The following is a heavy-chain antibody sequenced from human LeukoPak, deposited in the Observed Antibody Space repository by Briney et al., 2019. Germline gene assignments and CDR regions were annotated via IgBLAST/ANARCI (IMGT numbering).Heavy chain of an antibody. Sequence: HPGGSLRLSCAASGFTFSSYAMSWVRQAPGKGLEWVSAISGSGGSTYYADSVKGRFTISRDNSKNTLYLQMNSLRAEDTAVYYCARNPSYCSSTSCSPRGAFDIWGQGTMVTVSS. CDR1: GFTFSSYA. CDR3: ARNPSYCSSTSCSPRGAFDI. D-gene: IGHD2-2*01. J-gene: IGHJ3*02. CDR2: ISGSGGST. V-gene: IGHV3-23*01.